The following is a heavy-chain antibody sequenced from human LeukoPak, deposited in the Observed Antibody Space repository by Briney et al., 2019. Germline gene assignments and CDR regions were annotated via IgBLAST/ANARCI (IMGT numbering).Heavy chain of an antibody. J-gene: IGHJ4*02. V-gene: IGHV1-2*02. CDR2: INPNSGAT. Sequence: ASVKVSCKASEYTFTGYYMHWVRQAPGQGLEWMGWINPNSGATNYAQKFQDRVTMTRDTPISTAYMELSRLRSDDTAVYYCARYYYGSGSYYNSLNYWGQGTQVTVSS. D-gene: IGHD3-10*01. CDR1: EYTFTGYY. CDR3: ARYYYGSGSYYNSLNY.